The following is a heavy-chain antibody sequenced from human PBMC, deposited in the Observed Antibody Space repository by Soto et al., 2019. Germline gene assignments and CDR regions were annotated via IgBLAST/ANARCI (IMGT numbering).Heavy chain of an antibody. CDR3: ATYAGYSNDY. V-gene: IGHV4-59*08. D-gene: IGHD2-15*01. CDR1: CGSISSYY. J-gene: IGHJ4*02. CDR2: IYYSGST. Sequence: SETLSLTCTVSCGSISSYYWSWIRQPPGKGLEWIGYIYYSGSTNYNPSLKSRVTISVDTSKNQFSLKLSSVTAADTAVYYCATYAGYSNDYWGQGTLVTVSS.